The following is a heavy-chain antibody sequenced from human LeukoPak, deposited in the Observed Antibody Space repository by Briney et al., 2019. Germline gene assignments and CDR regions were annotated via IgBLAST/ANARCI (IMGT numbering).Heavy chain of an antibody. D-gene: IGHD1-26*01. CDR2: IHTSWTT. Sequence: ASETLSLTCTVSGGSMSSYYWSFIRQPAGKGLEWMGRIHTSWTTYYNPSLKSRVTISVDTSKNQFSLKLSSVTAADTAVYYCARETRGSYYPEYFQHWGQGTLVTVSS. J-gene: IGHJ1*01. CDR1: GGSMSSYY. CDR3: ARETRGSYYPEYFQH. V-gene: IGHV4-4*07.